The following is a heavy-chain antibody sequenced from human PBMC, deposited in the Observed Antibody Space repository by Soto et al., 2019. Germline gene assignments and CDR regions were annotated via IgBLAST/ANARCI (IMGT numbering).Heavy chain of an antibody. CDR3: ASHRYSYGVYYFDY. D-gene: IGHD5-18*01. CDR1: GGSISNYY. CDR2: IYYSGST. Sequence: QVQLQESGPGLVKPSETLSLTCIVSGGSISNYYWSWIRQPPGKGLEWIGYIYYSGSTNYNPSLTSRVPXXVXTXXNQFSLKLSSVTAADTAVYYCASHRYSYGVYYFDYWGQGTLVTVSS. J-gene: IGHJ4*02. V-gene: IGHV4-59*08.